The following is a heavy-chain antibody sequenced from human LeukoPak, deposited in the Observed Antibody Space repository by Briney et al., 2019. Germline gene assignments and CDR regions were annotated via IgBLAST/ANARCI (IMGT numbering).Heavy chain of an antibody. V-gene: IGHV3-66*01. J-gene: IGHJ4*02. CDR1: VFTGKSNY. CDR3: ARGLVVAADYYFDY. D-gene: IGHD2-15*01. CDR2: IYSGGST. Sequence: PARSLRLSCAASVFTGKSNYMSGVRQAQGKGLEWVSVIYSGGSTYYADSVKGRSTISRDNSKNTLYLQMNSLRAEDTAVYYCARGLVVAADYYFDYWGQGTLVTVSS.